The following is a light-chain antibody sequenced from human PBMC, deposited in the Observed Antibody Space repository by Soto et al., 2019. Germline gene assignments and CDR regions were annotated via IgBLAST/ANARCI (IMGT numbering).Light chain of an antibody. CDR1: QSVRSN. V-gene: IGKV3-15*01. Sequence: EIVMTHSPATLSVSPGERATLSCRASQSVRSNLAWYQQKPGQAPRLLMYGASTRATGIPARFSGSGSGTEFTLTISSLQSEDFAVYYCQQYDNWPETFGQGTKVDVK. J-gene: IGKJ1*01. CDR3: QQYDNWPET. CDR2: GAS.